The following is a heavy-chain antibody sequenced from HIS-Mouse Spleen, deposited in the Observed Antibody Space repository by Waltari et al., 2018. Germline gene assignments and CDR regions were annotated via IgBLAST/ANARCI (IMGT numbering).Heavy chain of an antibody. J-gene: IGHJ4*02. CDR1: GFTFSSYA. D-gene: IGHD2-2*01. CDR2: ISGSGGST. V-gene: IGHV3-23*01. CDR3: AKMGDIVVVPAASSFDY. Sequence: EVQLLESGGGLVQPGGSLRLSCAASGFTFSSYAMSWVRQAPGGGLEWVSAISGSGGSTYYADSVKGRFTISRDNSKNTLYLQMNSLRAEDTAVYYCAKMGDIVVVPAASSFDYWGQGTLVTVSS.